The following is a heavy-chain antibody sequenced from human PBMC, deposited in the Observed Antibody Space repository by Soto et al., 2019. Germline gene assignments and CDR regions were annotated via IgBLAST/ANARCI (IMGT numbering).Heavy chain of an antibody. J-gene: IGHJ5*02. V-gene: IGHV4-30-4*01. D-gene: IGHD2-21*02. CDR1: GASIRSTDYY. Sequence: PSETLSLTCTVSGASIRSTDYYWSWIRQAPGKGLEWIGYVYYTGSTYYNPSLMSRLTISVDTSKNQFSLKLTSVTAAETAVYYCVRTAREGAVAPRWLDRWGQGTQVTVSS. CDR3: VRTAREGAVAPRWLDR. CDR2: VYYTGST.